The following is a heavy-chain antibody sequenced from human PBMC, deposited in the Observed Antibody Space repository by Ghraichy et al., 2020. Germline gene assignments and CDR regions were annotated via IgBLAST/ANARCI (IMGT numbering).Heavy chain of an antibody. CDR2: ISGSGGST. Sequence: GGSLRLSCAASGFTFSRYAISWVRQAPGQGLEWVSAISGSGGSTYYADSVKGRFTISRDNSKNTLYLQMNSLRAEDTAVYYCAKDRIATRTFDYWGQGTLVTVSS. J-gene: IGHJ4*02. CDR1: GFTFSRYA. V-gene: IGHV3-23*01. D-gene: IGHD6-13*01. CDR3: AKDRIATRTFDY.